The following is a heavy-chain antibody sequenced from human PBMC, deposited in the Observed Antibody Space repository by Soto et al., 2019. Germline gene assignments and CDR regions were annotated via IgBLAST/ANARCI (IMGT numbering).Heavy chain of an antibody. CDR2: VNLGSGNT. V-gene: IGHV1-8*01. Sequence: WARQATKQGLERMGWVNLGSGNTGYAQKYQGRVTMTRDFFKDTVYMELSSLSSEDTAVYYCSRRARMEAQLWLPFDIWAQGSLVTVSS. D-gene: IGHD5-18*01. CDR3: SRRARMEAQLWLPFDI. J-gene: IGHJ1*01.